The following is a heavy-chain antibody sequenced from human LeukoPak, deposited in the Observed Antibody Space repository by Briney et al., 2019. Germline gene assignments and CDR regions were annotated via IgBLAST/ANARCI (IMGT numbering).Heavy chain of an antibody. Sequence: SETLSLTCTVSGGSISSSSYYWGWIRQPPGKGLEWIGSIYYSGSTYYNPSLKSRVTLSVDTSKNQFSLKLSSVTAADTAVYYCARDATHWSSGWYKDSKHAFDIWGQGTMVTVSS. J-gene: IGHJ3*02. CDR2: IYYSGST. CDR3: ARDATHWSSGWYKDSKHAFDI. D-gene: IGHD6-19*01. CDR1: GGSISSSSYY. V-gene: IGHV4-39*07.